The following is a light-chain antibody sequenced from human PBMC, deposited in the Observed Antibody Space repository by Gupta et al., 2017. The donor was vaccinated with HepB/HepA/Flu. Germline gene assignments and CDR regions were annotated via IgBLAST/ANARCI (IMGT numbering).Light chain of an antibody. J-gene: IGKJ1*01. CDR3: QHSKT. CDR2: DGS. V-gene: IGKV3D-11*01. CDR1: QGVSPY. Sequence: EIVLTQSPATLSLSPGERATLSCRASQGVSPYLAGYQQKPGQAPRLLIYDGSKRATGVPARFSGRGPGTDFTLTISSLEPEDFAGYYCQHSKTFGQGTKVEIK.